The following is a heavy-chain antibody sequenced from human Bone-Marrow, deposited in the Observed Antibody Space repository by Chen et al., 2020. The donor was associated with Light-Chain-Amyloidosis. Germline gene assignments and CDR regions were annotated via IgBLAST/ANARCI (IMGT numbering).Heavy chain of an antibody. CDR3: VRQRRGIGWLPVY. D-gene: IGHD3-9*01. J-gene: IGHJ4*02. V-gene: IGHV4-39*01. CDR1: SGSISSDNYY. Sequence: QLQLQESGPGLVKTSETLSLTCTVSSGSISSDNYYWGWIRQPPCQGLEWIGSIYFRGDTYYRPSLRSRVTISVDTSKNQFSLILNSMTAADTAVYYCVRQRRGIGWLPVYWGQGTLVTVSS. CDR2: IYFRGDT.